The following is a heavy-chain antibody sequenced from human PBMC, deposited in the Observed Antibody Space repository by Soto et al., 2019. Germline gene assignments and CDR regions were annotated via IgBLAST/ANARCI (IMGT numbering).Heavy chain of an antibody. V-gene: IGHV5-10-1*01. CDR3: ARWAAPFAGMDV. Sequence: PXDSLTISCKGSGYNFTSYWIILVRQMPGKGLEWMGRIDPSDSYTNYSPSFQGHVTISADKSITTAYLQWSSLKASDTAMYYCARWAAPFAGMDVWGQGTTVTVSS. CDR1: GYNFTSYW. J-gene: IGHJ6*02. D-gene: IGHD6-25*01. CDR2: IDPSDSYT.